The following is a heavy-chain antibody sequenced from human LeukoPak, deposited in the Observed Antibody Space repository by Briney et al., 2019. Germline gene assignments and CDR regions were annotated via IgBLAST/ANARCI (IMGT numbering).Heavy chain of an antibody. J-gene: IGHJ3*02. CDR3: ARDHYCSGGSCYPQGAFDI. Sequence: PSETLSLTCTVSGGSISSGGYYWSWIRQHPGKGLEWIGYIYYSGSTYYNPSLKSRVTISVDTSKNQFSLKLSSVTAADTAVYYCARDHYCSGGSCYPQGAFDIWGQGTMVTVSS. CDR2: IYYSGST. V-gene: IGHV4-31*03. CDR1: GGSISSGGYY. D-gene: IGHD2-15*01.